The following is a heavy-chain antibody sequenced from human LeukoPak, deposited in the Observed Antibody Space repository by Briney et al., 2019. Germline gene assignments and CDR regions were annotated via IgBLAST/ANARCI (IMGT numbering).Heavy chain of an antibody. CDR1: GFTFSSYD. V-gene: IGHV3-13*01. J-gene: IGHJ4*02. D-gene: IGHD3-22*01. Sequence: GGSLRLSCAASGFTFSSYDMHWVRQATGKGLEWVSAIGTAGDTYYPGSVKGRFTISRENVKNSLYLQMNSLRAGDTAVYYCARSSGYGNYYFDYWGQGTLVTVSS. CDR2: IGTAGDT. CDR3: ARSSGYGNYYFDY.